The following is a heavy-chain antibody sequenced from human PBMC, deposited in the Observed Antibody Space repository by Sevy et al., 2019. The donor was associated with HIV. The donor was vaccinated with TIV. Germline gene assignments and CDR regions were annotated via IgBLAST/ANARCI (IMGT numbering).Heavy chain of an antibody. V-gene: IGHV4-39*01. CDR1: GGSISSSSYY. D-gene: IGHD3-3*01. J-gene: IGHJ5*02. CDR3: ARSGDDDFWSGYPTGWFDP. CDR2: IYYSGGT. Sequence: SETLSLTCTVSGGSISSSSYYWGWIRQPPGKGLEWIGSIYYSGGTYYNPSLKSRVTISVDTSKNQFSLKLSSVTAADTAVYYCARSGDDDFWSGYPTGWFDPWGQGTLVTVSS.